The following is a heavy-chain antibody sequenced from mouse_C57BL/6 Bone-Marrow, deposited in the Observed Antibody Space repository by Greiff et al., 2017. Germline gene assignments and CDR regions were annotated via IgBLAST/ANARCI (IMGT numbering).Heavy chain of an antibody. Sequence: QVQLQQSGAELARPGASVKLSCKASGYTFTSYGISWVKQRTGQGLEWIGEIFPRSGNTYYNEKFKGKATLTADKSSSTAYMELRSLTSEDSAVYFCARSYYGNYPMDYWGQGTSVTVSS. V-gene: IGHV1-81*01. J-gene: IGHJ4*01. CDR3: ARSYYGNYPMDY. D-gene: IGHD2-1*01. CDR1: GYTFTSYG. CDR2: IFPRSGNT.